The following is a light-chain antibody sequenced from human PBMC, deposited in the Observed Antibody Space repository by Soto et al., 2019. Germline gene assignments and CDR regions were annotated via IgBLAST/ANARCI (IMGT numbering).Light chain of an antibody. V-gene: IGKV3-20*01. CDR2: AAS. CDR1: QSVIGSQ. Sequence: EIVLTQSPGTLSLSPGERATLSCRGSQSVIGSQLAWYQQKPGQAPSVLIPAASRRATGSPDSFSRSGSGTEFALTISRMEPEEFAVYYCQQYGSSPRTFGGGTKVEIK. CDR3: QQYGSSPRT. J-gene: IGKJ4*01.